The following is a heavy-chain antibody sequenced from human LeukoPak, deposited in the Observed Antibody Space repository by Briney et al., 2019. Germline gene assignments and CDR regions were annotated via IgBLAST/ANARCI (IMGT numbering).Heavy chain of an antibody. Sequence: GGSLRLSCAASGFTFSSYAMSWVRQAPGKGLEWVSAISGSGGSTYYADSVKGRFTIYRDNSKNTLYLQMNSLRAEDTAVYYCATVSVWSGHYSGMDVWGQGTTVTVSS. CDR1: GFTFSSYA. V-gene: IGHV3-23*01. J-gene: IGHJ6*02. CDR2: ISGSGGST. D-gene: IGHD3-3*01. CDR3: ATVSVWSGHYSGMDV.